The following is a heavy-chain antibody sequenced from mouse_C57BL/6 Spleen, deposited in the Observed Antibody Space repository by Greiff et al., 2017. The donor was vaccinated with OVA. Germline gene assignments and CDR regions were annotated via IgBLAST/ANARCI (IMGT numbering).Heavy chain of an antibody. Sequence: EVKVVESGAELVRPGASVKLSCTASGFNINDDYMHWVKQRPEQGLEWIGWIDPENGDTEYASKFQGKATITADTSSNTAYLQLSSLTSEDTAVYYCTAYDGSSYGFAYWGQGTLVTVSA. V-gene: IGHV14-4*01. CDR3: TAYDGSSYGFAY. CDR2: IDPENGDT. CDR1: GFNINDDY. D-gene: IGHD1-1*01. J-gene: IGHJ3*01.